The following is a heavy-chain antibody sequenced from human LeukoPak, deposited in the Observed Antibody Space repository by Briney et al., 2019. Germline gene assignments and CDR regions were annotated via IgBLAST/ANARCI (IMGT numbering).Heavy chain of an antibody. Sequence: PSETLSLTCTVSGGSISSHYWTWIREPPGKGLEWIGYIYYSGSTNYNPSLKSRVTISVDTSKNQFSLKLSSVTAADTAVYYCARTYDGFDPWGQGTLVTVSS. CDR3: ARTYDGFDP. CDR1: GGSISSHY. CDR2: IYYSGST. D-gene: IGHD3-22*01. V-gene: IGHV4-59*11. J-gene: IGHJ5*02.